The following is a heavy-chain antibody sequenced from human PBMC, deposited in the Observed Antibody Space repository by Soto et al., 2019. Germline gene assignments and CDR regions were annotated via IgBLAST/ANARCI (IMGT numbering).Heavy chain of an antibody. CDR3: ARHARQYFDWPRFDS. Sequence: SETLSLTCTVSGGSISGYYWGWIRQPPGKGLEWIGYIYYNGSTNSNPSLKSRVAISVDTSKSQFSLKLNSVTAADTAVYYCARHARQYFDWPRFDSWGQGTLVTVSS. J-gene: IGHJ4*02. V-gene: IGHV4-59*08. CDR1: GGSISGYY. CDR2: IYYNGST. D-gene: IGHD3-9*01.